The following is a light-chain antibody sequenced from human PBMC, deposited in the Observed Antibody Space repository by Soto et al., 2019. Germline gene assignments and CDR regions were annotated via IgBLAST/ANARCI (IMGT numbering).Light chain of an antibody. Sequence: QSVLTQPASVSGSPGQSITISCTGTSSDVGGYNYVSWYRQHPGEAPKLIIYDVSDRPSGVSNRFSASKSGNTASLTISGLQPEDEADYYCCSYTSSSTPWVFGTGTKVTVL. J-gene: IGLJ1*01. V-gene: IGLV2-14*03. CDR3: CSYTSSSTPWV. CDR1: SSDVGGYNY. CDR2: DVS.